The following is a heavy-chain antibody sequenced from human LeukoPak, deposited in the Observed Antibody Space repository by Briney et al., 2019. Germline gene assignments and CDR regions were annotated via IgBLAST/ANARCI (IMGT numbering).Heavy chain of an antibody. V-gene: IGHV3-7*01. CDR2: INQGGGEK. CDR3: AELGITMIGGV. J-gene: IGHJ6*04. D-gene: IGHD3-10*02. Sequence: GGSLRLSCSVSGFTFSSSWMSWVRQAPGKGLEWVAAINQGGGEKFYVDSVKGRFTISRDNAKNSLYLQMNSLRAEDTAVYYCAELGITMIGGVWGKGTTVTISS. CDR1: GFTFSSSW.